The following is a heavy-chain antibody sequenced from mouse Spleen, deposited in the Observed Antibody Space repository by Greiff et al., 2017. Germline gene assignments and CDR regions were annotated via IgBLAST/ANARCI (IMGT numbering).Heavy chain of an antibody. V-gene: IGHV1-42*01. CDR2: INPSTGGT. Sequence: EVQLQQSGPELVKPGASVKISCKASGYSFTGYYMNWVKQSPEKSLEWIGEINPSTGGTTYNQKFKAKATLTVDKSSSTAYMQLKSLTSEDSAVYYCATYGYDLFAYWGQGTLVTVSA. CDR1: GYSFTGYY. D-gene: IGHD2-2*01. CDR3: ATYGYDLFAY. J-gene: IGHJ3*01.